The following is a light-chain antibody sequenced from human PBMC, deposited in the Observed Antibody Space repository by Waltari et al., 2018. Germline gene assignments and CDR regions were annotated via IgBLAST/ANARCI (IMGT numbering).Light chain of an antibody. CDR2: LGS. J-gene: IGKJ1*01. CDR3: QRALHTPPA. V-gene: IGKV2-28*01. CDR1: QSLLHSNGYNY. Sequence: DTVMTQSPLSLTVTPGEPASISCRSSQSLLHSNGYNYLDWYLQKPGQPPQLLIYLGSVRASGVPDRFSGSGSGTDFTLKISSVEAEVIECYGGQRALHTPPAFGQGTRVEI.